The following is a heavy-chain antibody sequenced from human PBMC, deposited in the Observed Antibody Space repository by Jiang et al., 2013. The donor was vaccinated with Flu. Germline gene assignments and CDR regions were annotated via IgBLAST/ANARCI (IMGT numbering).Heavy chain of an antibody. J-gene: IGHJ4*02. D-gene: IGHD3-3*01. Sequence: RQAPGQGLEWMGIINPSGGSTSYAQKFQGRVTMTRDTSTSTVYMELSSLRSEDTAVYYCARADYDFWSGYLYYFDYWGQGTLVTVSS. CDR3: ARADYDFWSGYLYYFDY. V-gene: IGHV1-46*01. CDR2: INPSGGST.